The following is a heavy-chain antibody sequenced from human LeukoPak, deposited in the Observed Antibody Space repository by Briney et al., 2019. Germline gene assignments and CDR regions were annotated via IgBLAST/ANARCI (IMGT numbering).Heavy chain of an antibody. CDR2: INHGGST. CDR3: ARDRGYSYGCDAFDI. V-gene: IGHV4-61*01. D-gene: IGHD5-18*01. CDR1: GGSVSSGSYY. Sequence: SETLSLTCTVSGGSVSSGSYYWSWIRQPPGKGLEWIGEINHGGSTNYNPSLKSRVTISVDTSKNQFSLKLSSVTAADTAVYYCARDRGYSYGCDAFDIWGQGTMVTVSS. J-gene: IGHJ3*02.